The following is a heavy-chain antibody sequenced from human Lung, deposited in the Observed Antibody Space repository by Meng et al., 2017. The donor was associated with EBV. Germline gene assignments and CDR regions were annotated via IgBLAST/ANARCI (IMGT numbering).Heavy chain of an antibody. J-gene: IGHJ4*02. V-gene: IGHV2-5*02. CDR1: VFSLSTSGVG. CDR2: MYWDDGK. CDR3: AHRHRLRDFDY. Sequence: QVPCQQSGPSIVKPTQTLTLTCTFSVFSLSTSGVGVGWIRQPPGKALVWLALMYWDDGKRYSPSQKNRLTITKDTSKNQVVLTLTNIDPVDTATYYCAHRHRLRDFDYWGQGTLVTVSS. D-gene: IGHD4-17*01.